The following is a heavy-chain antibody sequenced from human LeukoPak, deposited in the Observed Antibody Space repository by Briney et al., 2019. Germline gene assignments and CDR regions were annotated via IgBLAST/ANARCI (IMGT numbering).Heavy chain of an antibody. Sequence: SQTLSLTCTVSGGSISSATYYWGWIRQHPGKGLEWVGLIYYSGSTYYKPSLKSRITISVDTSKNQFSLELTSVTAADTTVYYCACWRFDSGDHVFDYWGQGTLVTVSS. V-gene: IGHV4-31*03. CDR1: GGSISSATYY. CDR3: ACWRFDSGDHVFDY. CDR2: IYYSGST. J-gene: IGHJ4*02. D-gene: IGHD6-19*01.